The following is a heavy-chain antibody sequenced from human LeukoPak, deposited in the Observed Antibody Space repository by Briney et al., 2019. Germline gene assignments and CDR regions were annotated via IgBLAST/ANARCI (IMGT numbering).Heavy chain of an antibody. CDR3: TTDPPLWFGEVDY. CDR2: ISSSSSTI. J-gene: IGHJ4*02. D-gene: IGHD3-10*01. CDR1: GFTFSSYS. Sequence: PGGSLRLSCAASGFTFSSYSMNWVRQASGKGLEWVSYISSSSSTIYYADSVKGRFTISRDNAKNSLYLQMNSLRAEDTAVYYCTTDPPLWFGEVDYWGQGTLVTVSS. V-gene: IGHV3-48*04.